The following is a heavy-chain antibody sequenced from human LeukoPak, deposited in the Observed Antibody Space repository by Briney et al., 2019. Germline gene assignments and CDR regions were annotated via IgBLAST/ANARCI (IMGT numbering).Heavy chain of an antibody. Sequence: PGGSLRLSCAASGFTFSSYSMNWVRQAPGKGLEWVSSISSSSSYIYYADSVKGRFTISRDNAKNSLYLQMNSLRAEDTAVYYCAKVPASGWFPYYFDYWGQGTLVTVSS. CDR3: AKVPASGWFPYYFDY. CDR2: ISSSSSYI. J-gene: IGHJ4*02. V-gene: IGHV3-21*04. D-gene: IGHD6-19*01. CDR1: GFTFSSYS.